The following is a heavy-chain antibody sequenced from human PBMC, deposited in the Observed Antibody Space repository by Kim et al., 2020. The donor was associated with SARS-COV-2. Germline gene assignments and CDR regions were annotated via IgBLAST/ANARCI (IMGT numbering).Heavy chain of an antibody. D-gene: IGHD3-22*01. CDR3: ARGNYFYMMSLWEDSDGMDV. Sequence: GGSLRLSCAASGFNFNDFAMHWVRQAPGKGLEWLAVISYDGRNKYYVDSVKGRFTISRDNSKRTLYLQMNSLRLEDTGVYYCARGNYFYMMSLWEDSDGMDVWGQGTTVTVSS. CDR1: GFNFNDFA. V-gene: IGHV3-30-3*01. J-gene: IGHJ6*02. CDR2: ISYDGRNK.